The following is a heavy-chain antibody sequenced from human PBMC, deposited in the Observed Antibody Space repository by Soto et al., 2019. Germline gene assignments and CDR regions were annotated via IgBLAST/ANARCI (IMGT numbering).Heavy chain of an antibody. V-gene: IGHV1-69*13. D-gene: IGHD2-15*01. Sequence: SVKVSCKASGGTFSSYAISWVRQAPGQGLEWMGGIIPIFGTANYAQKFQGRVTITADESTSTAYMELSSLRSEDTAVYYCARVGCSGGSCYDGFRFDPWGQGTLVTVSS. J-gene: IGHJ5*02. CDR2: IIPIFGTA. CDR3: ARVGCSGGSCYDGFRFDP. CDR1: GGTFSSYA.